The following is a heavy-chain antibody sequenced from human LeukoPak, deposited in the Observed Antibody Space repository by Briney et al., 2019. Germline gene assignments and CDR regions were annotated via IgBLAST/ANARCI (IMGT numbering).Heavy chain of an antibody. Sequence: GGSLRLSCAASGFTFSSYSMNWVRQAPGKGLEWVSSISSSSSYIYYADSVKGRFTISRDNAKNSLYLQMNSLRAEDTAVYYCAREPSNYGDHYFDYWGQGTLVTVSS. J-gene: IGHJ4*02. CDR1: GFTFSSYS. CDR2: ISSSSSYI. CDR3: AREPSNYGDHYFDY. V-gene: IGHV3-21*01. D-gene: IGHD4-17*01.